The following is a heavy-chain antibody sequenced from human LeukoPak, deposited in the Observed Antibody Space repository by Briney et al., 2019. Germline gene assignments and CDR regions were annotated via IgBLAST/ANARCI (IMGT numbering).Heavy chain of an antibody. CDR2: IYYSGST. D-gene: IGHD4-17*01. CDR1: GGSNSSYY. Sequence: SETLSLTCTVSGGSNSSYYWSWIRQPPGKGLEGMGYIYYSGSTNYNPSLKSRVTISVDTSKNQFSLKLSSVTAADTAVYYCARLDDYGDYDWFDPWGQGTLVTVSS. J-gene: IGHJ5*02. V-gene: IGHV4-59*08. CDR3: ARLDDYGDYDWFDP.